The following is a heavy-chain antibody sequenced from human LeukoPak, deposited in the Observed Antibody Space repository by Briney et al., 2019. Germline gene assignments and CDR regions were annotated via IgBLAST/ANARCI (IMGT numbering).Heavy chain of an antibody. V-gene: IGHV3-9*01. CDR3: AKDIEFDYYDAFDI. D-gene: IGHD3-9*01. CDR2: ISWNSGSI. CDR1: GFTFDDYA. J-gene: IGHJ3*02. Sequence: GMSLRLSCAASGFTFDDYAMHWLRQAPGKGLEWVSGISWNSGSIGYADSVKGRFTISRDNAKNSLYLQMNSLRAEDTALYYCAKDIEFDYYDAFDIWGQGTMVTVSS.